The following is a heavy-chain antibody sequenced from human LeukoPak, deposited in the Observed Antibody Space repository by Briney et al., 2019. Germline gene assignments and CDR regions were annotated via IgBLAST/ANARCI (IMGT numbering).Heavy chain of an antibody. CDR1: GFTFTNYW. V-gene: IGHV3-7*01. J-gene: IGHJ4*02. D-gene: IGHD6-19*01. CDR3: ARDPIAVAGRGYFDY. Sequence: GGSLRLSCAASGFTFTNYWMSWVRQAPGKGLEWVAYIKQDGSETKYVDSVKGRFTISRDNAKNSLYLQMNNLRAEDTAVYYCARDPIAVAGRGYFDYWGQGTLVTVSS. CDR2: IKQDGSET.